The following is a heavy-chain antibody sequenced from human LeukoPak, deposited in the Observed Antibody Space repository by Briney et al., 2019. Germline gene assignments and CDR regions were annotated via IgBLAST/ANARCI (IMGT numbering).Heavy chain of an antibody. CDR2: ISYDGSNK. CDR1: GFTFSSYA. D-gene: IGHD2-15*01. V-gene: IGHV3-30-3*01. J-gene: IGHJ4*02. Sequence: GGSLRLSCAASGFTFSSYAMHWVRQAPGTGLEWVAVISYDGSNKYYADSVKGRFTISRDNSKNKLYLQMNSLRAEDTAVYYCARIVVVAATQDYWGQGTLVT. CDR3: ARIVVVAATQDY.